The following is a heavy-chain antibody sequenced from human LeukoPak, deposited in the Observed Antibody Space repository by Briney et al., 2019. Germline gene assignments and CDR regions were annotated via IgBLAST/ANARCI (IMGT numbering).Heavy chain of an antibody. D-gene: IGHD3-3*01. J-gene: IGHJ6*02. CDR3: ARIYDFWSGYYHAVYYYGMDV. Sequence: PSETLSLTCTVSGGSISSYYWSWIRQPPGKGLEWIGYIYYSGSTYYNPSLKSRVTISVDTSKNQFSLKLSSVTAADTAVYYCARIYDFWSGYYHAVYYYGMDVWGQGTTVTVSS. V-gene: IGHV4-59*12. CDR1: GGSISSYY. CDR2: IYYSGST.